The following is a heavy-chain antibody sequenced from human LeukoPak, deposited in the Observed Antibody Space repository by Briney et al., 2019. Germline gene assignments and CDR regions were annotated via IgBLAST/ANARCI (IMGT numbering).Heavy chain of an antibody. CDR1: GFTFSTYW. J-gene: IGHJ4*02. CDR2: IKQDGSDK. Sequence: GGSLRLSCAASGFTFSTYWMSWVRQAPGKGLEWVANIKQDGSDKYYVDSVKGRFTISRDNAKNSLYLQMNSLRAEDAAVYYCARDYYDSSGYTLRANWGQGTQVTVSS. V-gene: IGHV3-7*01. CDR3: ARDYYDSSGYTLRAN. D-gene: IGHD3-22*01.